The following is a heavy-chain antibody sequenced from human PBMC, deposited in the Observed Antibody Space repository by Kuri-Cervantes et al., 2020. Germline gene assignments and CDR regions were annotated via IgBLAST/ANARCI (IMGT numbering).Heavy chain of an antibody. CDR2: ISGSGITT. CDR1: GFSFSDYY. Sequence: GGSLRLSCAASGFSFSDYYMNWIRQAPGKGLEWVSYISGSGITTYYADSVKGRFTISRDNSKNTLYLQMNSLRAEDTAVYYCARGGLWFGELSSFDYWGQGTLVTVSS. CDR3: ARGGLWFGELSSFDY. J-gene: IGHJ4*02. D-gene: IGHD3-10*01. V-gene: IGHV3-11*04.